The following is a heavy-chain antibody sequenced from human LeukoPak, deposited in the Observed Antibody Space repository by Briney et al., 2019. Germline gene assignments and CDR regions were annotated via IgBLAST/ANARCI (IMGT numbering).Heavy chain of an antibody. D-gene: IGHD2-15*01. CDR3: AKRSGGAAFDP. V-gene: IGHV3-23*01. CDR1: GFSFSTSA. Sequence: GGSLRLSCAASGFSFSTSAMSWVRQAPGKGLEWVSVISDSGGETYYADSVKGRFTISRDNSKSTLYLQMNSLRAEDTAVYHCAKRSGGAAFDPWGQGTLVTVSS. CDR2: ISDSGGET. J-gene: IGHJ5*02.